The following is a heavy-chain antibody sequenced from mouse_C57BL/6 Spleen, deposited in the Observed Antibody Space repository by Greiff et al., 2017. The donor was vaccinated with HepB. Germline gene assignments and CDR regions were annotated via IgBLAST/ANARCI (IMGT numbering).Heavy chain of an antibody. J-gene: IGHJ2*01. V-gene: IGHV1-50*01. CDR1: GYTFTSYW. CDR2: IDPSDSNT. CDR3: ARKADYYGSSYNFDD. Sequence: VQLQQPGAELVKPGASVKLSCKASGYTFTSYWMKWVKQRPGQGLEWIGEIDPSDSNTNYNQKFKGKATLTVDTSSSTAYMQLSSLTSEDSAVYYCARKADYYGSSYNFDDWGQGTTLTVSS. D-gene: IGHD1-1*01.